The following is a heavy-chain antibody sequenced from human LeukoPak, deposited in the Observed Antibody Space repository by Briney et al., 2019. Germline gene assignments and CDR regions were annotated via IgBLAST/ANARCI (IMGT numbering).Heavy chain of an antibody. D-gene: IGHD3-10*01. J-gene: IGHJ4*02. CDR1: GFTFSSYA. Sequence: GGSLRLSCSASGFTFSSYAMHWVRQAPGKGLEYVSAISSNGGSTYYADSVKGRFTISRDNSKNTLYLQMSSLRAEDTAVYYCVRDLLLWFGELFHLTLGSSDYWGQGTLVTVSS. V-gene: IGHV3-64D*06. CDR3: VRDLLLWFGELFHLTLGSSDY. CDR2: ISSNGGST.